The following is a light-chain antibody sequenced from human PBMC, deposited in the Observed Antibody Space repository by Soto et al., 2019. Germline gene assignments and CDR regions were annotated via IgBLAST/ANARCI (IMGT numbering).Light chain of an antibody. J-gene: IGLJ2*01. CDR2: DNN. CDR1: SSNIGNNY. CDR3: GTWDSSLSAVV. V-gene: IGLV1-51*01. Sequence: QSVLTQPPSVSAAPGQTVTISCSGSSSNIGNNYVSWYQQLPGTAPKLLIYDNNKRPSGIPARFSGSKSGTSATLGITGLQTGDEADYYCGTWDSSLSAVVFGGGTKLTVL.